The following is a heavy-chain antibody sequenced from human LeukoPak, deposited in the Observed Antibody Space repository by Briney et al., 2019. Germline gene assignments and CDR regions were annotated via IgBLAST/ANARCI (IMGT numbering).Heavy chain of an antibody. D-gene: IGHD7-27*01. CDR1: GFTFSSYS. CDR2: ISSSSSTI. CDR3: AKDGGLWVSAHWGDS. J-gene: IGHJ4*02. Sequence: GGSLRLSCAASGFTFSSYSMNWVRQAPGKGLEWVSYISSSSSTIYYADSVKGRFTISRDNAKNSLFLQMNSLRAEDTAVYYCAKDGGLWVSAHWGDSWGRGTLVTVSS. V-gene: IGHV3-48*01.